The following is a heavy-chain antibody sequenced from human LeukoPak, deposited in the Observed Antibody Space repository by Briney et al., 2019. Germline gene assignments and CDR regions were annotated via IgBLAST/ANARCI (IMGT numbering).Heavy chain of an antibody. D-gene: IGHD3-3*01. CDR1: GGSISSGDYY. V-gene: IGHV4-30-4*08. CDR2: IYYSGST. CDR3: ARAPPPYDFWSGSNWFDP. J-gene: IGHJ5*02. Sequence: KSSETLSLTCTVSGGSISSGDYYWSWIRQPPGKGLEWIGYIYYSGSTYYNPSLKSRVTISVDTSKNQFSLKPSSVTAADTAVYYCARAPPPYDFWSGSNWFDPWGQGTLVTVSS.